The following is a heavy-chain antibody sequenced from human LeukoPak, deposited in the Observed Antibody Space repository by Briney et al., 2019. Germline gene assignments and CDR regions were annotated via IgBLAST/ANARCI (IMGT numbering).Heavy chain of an antibody. CDR2: VFSSGST. J-gene: IGHJ3*02. D-gene: IGHD5-24*01. CDR3: AREDAEQMDNSFDI. CDR1: AVSISRHF. Sequence: SETLSLTCNFSAVSISRHFWSWIRQTPEKGLEWLGYVFSSGSTNYNPSLKSRITISLDTSKHQFSLTLNSVTAADTAVYYCAREDAEQMDNSFDIWGQGTMVTVSS. V-gene: IGHV4-59*11.